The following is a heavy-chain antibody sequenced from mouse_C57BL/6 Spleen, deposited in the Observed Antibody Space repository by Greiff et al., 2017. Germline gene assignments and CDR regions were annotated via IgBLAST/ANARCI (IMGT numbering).Heavy chain of an antibody. CDR3: ARSYGSSYYYAMDY. CDR2: ISSGSSTI. CDR1: GFTFSDYG. Sequence: EVNVVESGGGLVKPGGSLKLSCAASGFTFSDYGMHWVRQAPEKGLEWVAYISSGSSTIYYADTVKGRFTISRDNAKNTLFLQMTSLRSEDTAMYYCARSYGSSYYYAMDYWGQGTSVTVSS. J-gene: IGHJ4*01. D-gene: IGHD1-1*01. V-gene: IGHV5-17*01.